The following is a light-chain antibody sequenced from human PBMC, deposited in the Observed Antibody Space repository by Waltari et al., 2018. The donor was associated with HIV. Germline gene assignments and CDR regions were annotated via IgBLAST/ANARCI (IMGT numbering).Light chain of an antibody. J-gene: IGLJ1*01. Sequence: QSALTQPASVSGSPGQSITISCTGTSSDVGGYVFVSWYQQLPGRAPKLIIYEVSNRPSGVSSRYSGSRSDSTASLTISGLQAEDEAEYHCSSSTTTTTLGLFGTGTKVTVL. CDR3: SSSTTTTTLGL. CDR2: EVS. V-gene: IGLV2-14*03. CDR1: SSDVGGYVF.